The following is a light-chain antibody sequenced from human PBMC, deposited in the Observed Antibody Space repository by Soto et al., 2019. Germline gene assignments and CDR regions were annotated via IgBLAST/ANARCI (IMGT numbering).Light chain of an antibody. V-gene: IGLV2-11*01. CDR1: SSDVGGYNY. Sequence: QSALTQPRSVSLSPGQSVAISCTGTSSDVGGYNYVSWYQQHPDKAPKLMIYDVTKRPSGVPDRFSASKSGNTASLTISGLQADDEADYYCCSYAGSYSYVFGTGTKVTV. CDR2: DVT. CDR3: CSYAGSYSYV. J-gene: IGLJ1*01.